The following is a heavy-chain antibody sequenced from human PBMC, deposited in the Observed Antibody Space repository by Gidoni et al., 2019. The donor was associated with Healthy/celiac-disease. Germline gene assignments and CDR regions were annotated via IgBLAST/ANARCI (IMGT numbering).Heavy chain of an antibody. CDR2: ISSSSSYI. V-gene: IGHV3-21*01. J-gene: IGHJ6*02. Sequence: EVQLVESGGGLVKPGGSLRLSCAASGFTFSSYSMNWVRQAPGKGLEWVSSISSSSSYIYYADSVKGRFTISRDNAKNSLYLQMNSLRAEDTAVYYCARDQEQQQLVQRPYYGMDVWGQGTTVTVSS. CDR3: ARDQEQQQLVQRPYYGMDV. D-gene: IGHD6-13*01. CDR1: GFTFSSYS.